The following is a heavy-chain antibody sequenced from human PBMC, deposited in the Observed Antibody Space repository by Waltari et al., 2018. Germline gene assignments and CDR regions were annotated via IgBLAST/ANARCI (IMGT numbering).Heavy chain of an antibody. D-gene: IGHD4-4*01. CDR2: SNTYTGNP. CDR1: GYTFTSYA. J-gene: IGHJ5*02. Sequence: QVQLVQSGSELKKPGASVKVSCKASGYTFTSYAMNWVRQAPGQVLVWMGWSNTYTGNPTYAQGFTGRFVFSLDTSVSTSNLQISSLTAEDTAVYYCARKARRNSCWFDPWGQGTLVTVSS. V-gene: IGHV7-4-1*02. CDR3: ARKARRNSCWFDP.